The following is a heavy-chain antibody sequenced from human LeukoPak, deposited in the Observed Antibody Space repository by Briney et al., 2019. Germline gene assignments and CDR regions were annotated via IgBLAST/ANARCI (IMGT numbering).Heavy chain of an antibody. Sequence: SETLSLTCTVSGASVSMSGYYWSWIRQPAGKGLEWIGRIYTSGSTNYNPSLKSRVTMSVDTSKNQFSLKLSSVTAADTAVYYCARDLRGWSHYYYYYYMDVWGKGTTVTISS. CDR2: IYTSGST. CDR1: GASVSMSGYY. D-gene: IGHD6-19*01. CDR3: ARDLRGWSHYYYYYYMDV. J-gene: IGHJ6*03. V-gene: IGHV4-61*02.